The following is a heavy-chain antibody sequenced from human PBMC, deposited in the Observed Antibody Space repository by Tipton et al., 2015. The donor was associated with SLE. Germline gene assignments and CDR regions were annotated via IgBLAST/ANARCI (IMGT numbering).Heavy chain of an antibody. V-gene: IGHV4-59*12. CDR3: ARDEYRYDTTGYHLLGHFDF. J-gene: IGHJ4*02. CDR1: SGSINGYF. Sequence: TLSLTCTVSSGSINGYFWSWIRQPPGKGLEWLGYIHYTGNTHYSPSLEGRVTISVDTSKNQFSLNLSSVTAADTAVYYCARDEYRYDTTGYHLLGHFDFWGQGTLVTVSS. D-gene: IGHD3-22*01. CDR2: IHYTGNT.